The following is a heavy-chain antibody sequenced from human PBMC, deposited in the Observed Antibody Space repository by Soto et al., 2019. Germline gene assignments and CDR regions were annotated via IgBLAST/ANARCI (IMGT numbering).Heavy chain of an antibody. CDR3: ARDEWNGYFYDS. J-gene: IGHJ4*02. Sequence: DVQLLQSGGGLVQPGGSLRLSCVASGYTFYYSAMTWVRQAPGKGLEWVSAISGSGGTTYYADSAQGRFTISRDNSKNTLFLQMNSLRADDTAVYYCARDEWNGYFYDSWGQGTLVTVSS. V-gene: IGHV3-23*01. CDR1: GYTFYYSA. CDR2: ISGSGGTT. D-gene: IGHD3-3*01.